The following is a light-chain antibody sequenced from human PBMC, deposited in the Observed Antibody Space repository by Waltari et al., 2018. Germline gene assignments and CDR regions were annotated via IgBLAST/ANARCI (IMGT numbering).Light chain of an antibody. Sequence: EIVLTQSPGTLSLSPGESATLSCTPRQSVSSSYLAWYQQKPGQAPRLLVYGAATRATGIADRFSGSGSGTDFTLTISRMEPEDFAVYYCQQYGSSPLMYTFGQGTKLEIK. CDR1: QSVSSSY. CDR2: GAA. CDR3: QQYGSSPLMYT. J-gene: IGKJ2*01. V-gene: IGKV3-20*01.